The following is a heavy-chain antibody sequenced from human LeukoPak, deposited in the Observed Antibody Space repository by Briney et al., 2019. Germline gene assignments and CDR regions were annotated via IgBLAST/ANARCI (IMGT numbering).Heavy chain of an antibody. CDR1: GFTFSSYA. D-gene: IGHD3-16*02. Sequence: GGSLRLSCAASGFTFSSYAMGWVRPAPGKGLEWVSGISASGGSTYYADSVKGRLTISRDNSKNTLYLQMNSLRAEDTAVYYCAKGWDYVWGSYRPDWFDPWGQGTPVTVSS. CDR3: AKGWDYVWGSYRPDWFDP. V-gene: IGHV3-23*01. J-gene: IGHJ5*02. CDR2: ISASGGST.